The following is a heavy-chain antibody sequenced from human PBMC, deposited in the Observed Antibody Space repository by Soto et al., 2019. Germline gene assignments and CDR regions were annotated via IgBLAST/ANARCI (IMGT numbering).Heavy chain of an antibody. CDR3: AHRRERGYNYGWALDAFDI. V-gene: IGHV2-5*02. D-gene: IGHD5-18*01. CDR2: IYWDDDK. Sequence: QITLKESGPPLVKPTQTLTLTCTFSGFSLSTSGVGVGWIRQPPGKALEWLALIYWDDDKRYSPSLKSRLSSTKDTSNTQVVLTMTNMDPVDTATYYCAHRRERGYNYGWALDAFDIWGQGTMVTVSS. CDR1: GFSLSTSGVG. J-gene: IGHJ3*02.